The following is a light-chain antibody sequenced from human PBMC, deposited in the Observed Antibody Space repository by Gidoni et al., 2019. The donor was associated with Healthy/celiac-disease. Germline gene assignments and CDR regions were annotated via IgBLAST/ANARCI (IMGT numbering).Light chain of an antibody. CDR3: QQRSNWPLT. J-gene: IGKJ4*01. CDR1: QSVSSY. Sequence: EIVLTHSPATLSLSPGERATLSRRSSQSVSSYVAWYQQKPGQAPRPLIYDASNRATGIPARFSGSGSGTDFTLTISSLEPEDFAVYYCQQRSNWPLTFGGGTKVEIK. V-gene: IGKV3-11*01. CDR2: DAS.